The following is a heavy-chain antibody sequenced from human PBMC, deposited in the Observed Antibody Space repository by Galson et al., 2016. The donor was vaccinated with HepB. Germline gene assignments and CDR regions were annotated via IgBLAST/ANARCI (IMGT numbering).Heavy chain of an antibody. CDR1: GDSIRTSNYN. Sequence: SETLSLTCTVSGDSIRTSNYNWGWIRQPPGRGLEWIGTIHSSAIGYYNPSLKSQVTMSVDTSKNQFSLKLISVTAADTAVYYCARRRPATNPHYFDFWGQGILVTVSS. CDR3: ARRRPATNPHYFDF. J-gene: IGHJ4*02. V-gene: IGHV4-39*01. D-gene: IGHD1-26*01. CDR2: IHSSAIG.